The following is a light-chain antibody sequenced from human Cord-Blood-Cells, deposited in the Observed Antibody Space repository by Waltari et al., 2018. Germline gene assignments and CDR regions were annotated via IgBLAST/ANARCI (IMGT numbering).Light chain of an antibody. CDR3: QSYDSSNYV. CDR2: EDN. Sequence: NFVLTQPHSVSESPGKTLTISCTLSSGSFASNYVQGYHQRPGSAPPTVIYEDNQRPSGVPDRFSGSIDISSNSASLTISGLKTEDEADYYCQSYDSSNYVFGTGTKVTVL. V-gene: IGLV6-57*03. CDR1: SGSFASNY. J-gene: IGLJ1*01.